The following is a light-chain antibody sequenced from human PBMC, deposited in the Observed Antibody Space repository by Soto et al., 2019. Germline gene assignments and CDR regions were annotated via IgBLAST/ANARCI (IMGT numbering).Light chain of an antibody. CDR3: ISYTSSSGVV. V-gene: IGLV2-14*01. Sequence: QSALTQPASVSGSPGQSITISCTGTSSDVGGYNYVSWYQQPPGKAPKLMIYEVSNRPSGVSNRFSGSKSGNTASLTISGVQAEDEADYYCISYTSSSGVVFVGGAKLTVL. CDR1: SSDVGGYNY. J-gene: IGLJ2*01. CDR2: EVS.